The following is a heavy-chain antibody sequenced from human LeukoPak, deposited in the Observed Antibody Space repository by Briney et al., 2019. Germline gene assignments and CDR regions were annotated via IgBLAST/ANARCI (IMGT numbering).Heavy chain of an antibody. CDR3: ARLLNRYIYGNGVDY. CDR2: INPNSGGT. Sequence: ASVNVSCKASGYTFTGYYMHWVRQAPGQGLEWMGLINPNSGGTNYAQKFQGRVTMTRDTSISTAYMELSRLRSDDTAVYYCARLLNRYIYGNGVDYWGQGTLVTVSS. V-gene: IGHV1-2*02. CDR1: GYTFTGYY. D-gene: IGHD5-18*01. J-gene: IGHJ4*02.